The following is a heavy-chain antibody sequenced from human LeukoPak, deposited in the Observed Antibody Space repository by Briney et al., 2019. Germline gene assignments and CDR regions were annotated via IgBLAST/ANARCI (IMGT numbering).Heavy chain of an antibody. D-gene: IGHD3-22*01. J-gene: IGHJ3*02. CDR1: GFTVSSNY. V-gene: IGHV3-30-3*01. CDR3: ARVMDRYYYDSSAFDI. CDR2: ISYDGSNK. Sequence: GGSLILSCAASGFTVSSNYMSWVRQAPGKGLEWVAVISYDGSNKYYADSVKGRFTISRDNSKNTLYLQMNSLRAEDTAVYYCARVMDRYYYDSSAFDIWGQGTMVTVSS.